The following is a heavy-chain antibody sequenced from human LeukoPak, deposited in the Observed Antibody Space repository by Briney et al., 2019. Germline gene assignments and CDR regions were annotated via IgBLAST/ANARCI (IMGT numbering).Heavy chain of an antibody. CDR3: ARNHRIAAAGTRTYNWFDP. D-gene: IGHD6-13*01. CDR2: INHSGST. J-gene: IGHJ5*02. V-gene: IGHV4-34*01. CDR1: GGSFSGYY. Sequence: PSETPSLTCAVYGGSFSGYYWSWIRQPPGKGLEWIGEINHSGSTNYNPSLKSRVTISVDTSKNQFSLKLSSVTAADTAVYYCARNHRIAAAGTRTYNWFDPWGQGTLVTVSS.